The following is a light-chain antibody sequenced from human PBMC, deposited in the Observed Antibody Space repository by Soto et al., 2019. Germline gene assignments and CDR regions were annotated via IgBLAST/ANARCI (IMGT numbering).Light chain of an antibody. V-gene: IGKV3-11*01. Sequence: SVLTQSPATLSFSPCEIATLSCSASPSVTNFLAWYQQKPGQAPRLLIYDASNRATGIPARFSGSGSGTDFTLTISSLEPEDFAVYYCQQRSNWPRTFGQGTKVDIK. CDR1: PSVTNF. J-gene: IGKJ1*01. CDR2: DAS. CDR3: QQRSNWPRT.